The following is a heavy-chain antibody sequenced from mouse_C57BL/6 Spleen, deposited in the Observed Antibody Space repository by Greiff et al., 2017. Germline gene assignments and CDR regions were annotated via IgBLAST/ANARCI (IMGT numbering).Heavy chain of an antibody. CDR1: GYTFTSYW. D-gene: IGHD3-3*01. V-gene: IGHV1-69*01. J-gene: IGHJ3*01. CDR2: IDPSDSYT. Sequence: QVQLQQPGAELVMPGASVKLSCKASGYTFTSYWMHWVKQRPGQGLEWIGEIDPSDSYTNYNQKFKGKSTLTVDKSSSSAYMQLSSLTSEDSAVYYCAGGLAWFAYWSQGTLVTVSA. CDR3: AGGLAWFAY.